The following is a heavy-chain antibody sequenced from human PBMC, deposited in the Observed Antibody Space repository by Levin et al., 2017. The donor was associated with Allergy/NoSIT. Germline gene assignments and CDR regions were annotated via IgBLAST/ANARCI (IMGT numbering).Heavy chain of an antibody. CDR1: GGSISGYY. D-gene: IGHD1/OR15-1a*01. CDR2: IYYSGST. Sequence: SETLSLTCTVSGGSISGYYWSWIRQPPGKGLEWIGYIYYSGSTKYNPSLKSRVTISVDTSKNQFSLKLNSVTAADTAVYYCARDRTITTNGETYFYGMDVWGQGTTVTVSS. CDR3: ARDRTITTNGETYFYGMDV. V-gene: IGHV4-59*01. J-gene: IGHJ6*02.